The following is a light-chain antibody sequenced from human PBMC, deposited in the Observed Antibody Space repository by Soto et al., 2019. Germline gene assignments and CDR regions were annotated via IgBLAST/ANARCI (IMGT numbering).Light chain of an antibody. CDR3: QHVYVYPSP. Sequence: EIGMTQSPATLSVSPGERATLSCRASENVNSNVAWWYQQKPGQPPRLLIFGAYTRASGIPGRFSGSGSGTEFTLTISSLQPEDFATYYSQHVYVYPSPFGGGIKV. CDR1: ENVNSN. J-gene: IGKJ4*01. V-gene: IGKV3-15*01. CDR2: GAY.